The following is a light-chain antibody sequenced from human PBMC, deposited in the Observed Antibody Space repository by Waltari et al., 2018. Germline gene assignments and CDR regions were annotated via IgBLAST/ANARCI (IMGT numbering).Light chain of an antibody. Sequence: EIVMTQTPPSLSVNPGQPASISCRSSRSLLDSNGKSYLFWYLQKPGPSPQLLIYEASSRFAGVPDRFSGSGSGTDFTLKSSRVEAEDVGVYYCMQGKNLRAFGQGTKVEI. CDR3: MQGKNLRA. J-gene: IGKJ1*01. V-gene: IGKV2-29*03. CDR2: EAS. CDR1: RSLLDSNGKSY.